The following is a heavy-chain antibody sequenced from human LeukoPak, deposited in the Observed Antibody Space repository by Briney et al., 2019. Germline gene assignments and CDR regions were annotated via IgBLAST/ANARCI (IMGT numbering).Heavy chain of an antibody. Sequence: GTSLRLSCAASGFPFSNYAMHWVRQDPGNGLEWVAVIWYDGSDKYYGESLKGRFTISRDNSKNTLYLQMNSLRAEVSAVYYCARGPPGDFWTYDYYYYGMDVWGQGTTVTVSS. D-gene: IGHD3/OR15-3a*01. CDR2: IWYDGSDK. CDR3: ARGPPGDFWTYDYYYYGMDV. V-gene: IGHV3-33*01. CDR1: GFPFSNYA. J-gene: IGHJ6*02.